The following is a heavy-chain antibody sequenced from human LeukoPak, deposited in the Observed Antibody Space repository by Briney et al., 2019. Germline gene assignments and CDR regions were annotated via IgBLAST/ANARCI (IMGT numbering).Heavy chain of an antibody. CDR1: GFTFSSYA. D-gene: IGHD3-22*01. CDR2: ISGSGGST. V-gene: IGHV3-23*01. J-gene: IGHJ4*02. CDR3: AKGLIPAGYYDSSGYSGFDY. Sequence: GGSLRLSCAASGFTFSSYAMSWVRQAPGKGLEWVSAISGSGGSTYYADSVKGRFTISRDNSKNTLYLQMNSLRAEDTAVYYCAKGLIPAGYYDSSGYSGFDYWGQGTLVTVSS.